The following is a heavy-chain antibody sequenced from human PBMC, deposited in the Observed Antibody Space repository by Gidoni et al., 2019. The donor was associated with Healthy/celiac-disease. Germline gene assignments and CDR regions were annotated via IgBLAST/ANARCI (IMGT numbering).Heavy chain of an antibody. J-gene: IGHJ4*02. CDR3: ARDFSSGGNLFDY. D-gene: IGHD6-19*01. V-gene: IGHV3-7*01. CDR1: GFTFSSYW. Sequence: EVQLVESGGGLVQPGGSLRLSCAASGFTFSSYWMSWVRQAPGKGLEWVANIKQDGSEKYYVDSVKGRFTISRDNAKNSLYLQMNSLRAEDTAVYYCARDFSSGGNLFDYWGQGTLVTVSS. CDR2: IKQDGSEK.